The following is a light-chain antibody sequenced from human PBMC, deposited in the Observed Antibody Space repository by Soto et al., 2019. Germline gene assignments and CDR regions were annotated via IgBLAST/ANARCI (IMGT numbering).Light chain of an antibody. CDR3: QQYETFSGT. CDR2: DAS. V-gene: IGKV1-17*01. CDR1: QGIRND. Sequence: IQMAQFSSSLSASFGDRVTITYRASQGIRNDLGWYQQKPGEAPKLLIYDASALPRGVPSRFSGSGSGTKFTLTIASLQPDDFATYYCQQYETFSGTFGPGTKVDIK. J-gene: IGKJ1*01.